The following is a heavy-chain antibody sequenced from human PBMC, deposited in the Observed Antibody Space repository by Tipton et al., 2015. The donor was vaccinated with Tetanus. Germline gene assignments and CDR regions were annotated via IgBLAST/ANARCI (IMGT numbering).Heavy chain of an antibody. Sequence: GLVKPSETLSLICTVSGGSISSYYWTWIRQPPGKGLEWIGEINYDGSTNYSPSLKSRVTLSLDTTKKQVSLKLSSVTAADTAVYYCARGDYYGSGTYDVWGQGTTVTVPS. V-gene: IGHV4-34*01. CDR2: INYDGST. CDR1: GGSISSYY. J-gene: IGHJ6*02. CDR3: ARGDYYGSGTYDV. D-gene: IGHD3-10*01.